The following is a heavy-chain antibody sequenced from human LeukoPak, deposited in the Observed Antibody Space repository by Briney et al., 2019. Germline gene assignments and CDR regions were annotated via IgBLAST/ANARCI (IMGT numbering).Heavy chain of an antibody. Sequence: SETLSLTCTVSGGSISSSSYYWGWIRQPPGKGLEWIGSIYYSGSTYYNPSLKSRVTISVDTSKNQFSLKLSSVTAADTAVYYCARPSSGGLFDYWGQGTLVTVSS. D-gene: IGHD3-10*01. CDR2: IYYSGST. J-gene: IGHJ4*02. CDR3: ARPSSGGLFDY. V-gene: IGHV4-39*01. CDR1: GGSISSSSYY.